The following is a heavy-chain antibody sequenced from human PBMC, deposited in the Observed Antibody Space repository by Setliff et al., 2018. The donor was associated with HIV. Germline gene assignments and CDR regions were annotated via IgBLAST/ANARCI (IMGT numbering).Heavy chain of an antibody. V-gene: IGHV1-2*06. J-gene: IGHJ3*01. CDR3: AKPRIFDSFDG. D-gene: IGHD2-15*01. Sequence: ASVKVSCKALTFLVTGYNIHWVRLAPGHGPEWLGRINPNNGGTDYAQKFQGRVTMSLDTSTNTVYLELKGLTSDDTAVYYCAKPRIFDSFDGWGPGTVVTVAS. CDR1: TFLVTGYN. CDR2: INPNNGGT.